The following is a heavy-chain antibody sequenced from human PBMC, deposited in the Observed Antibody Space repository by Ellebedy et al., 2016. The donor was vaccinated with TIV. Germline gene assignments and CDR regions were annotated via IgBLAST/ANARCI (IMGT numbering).Heavy chain of an antibody. CDR3: ARRAAPNRATWAYTFDI. J-gene: IGHJ3*02. Sequence: ASVKVSCKASGYTFTSYNINWVRQAPGQGLEWMGWLNANDGNRKFAQKFQGRVTMTADTSTSTAYMELRSLRSDDTAVYYCARRAAPNRATWAYTFDIWGQGTMVTVSS. D-gene: IGHD2/OR15-2a*01. V-gene: IGHV1-18*04. CDR2: LNANDGNR. CDR1: GYTFTSYN.